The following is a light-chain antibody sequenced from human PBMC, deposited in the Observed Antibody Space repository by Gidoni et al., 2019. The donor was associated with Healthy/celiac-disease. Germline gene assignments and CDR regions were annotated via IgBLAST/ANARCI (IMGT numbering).Light chain of an antibody. Sequence: EIVLTQSPVTLSLSPGERATLSCRASQSVSSSYLAWYQQKPGQAPRLLIYCASSRATGIPDRFSGSGSGTDFTLTISRLEPEDFAVYYCQQYKTFGQGTKVEIK. CDR1: QSVSSSY. CDR3: QQYKT. J-gene: IGKJ1*01. V-gene: IGKV3-20*01. CDR2: CAS.